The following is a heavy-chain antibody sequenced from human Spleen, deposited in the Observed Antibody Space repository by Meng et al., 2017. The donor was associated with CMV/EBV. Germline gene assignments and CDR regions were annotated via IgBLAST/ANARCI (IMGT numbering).Heavy chain of an antibody. D-gene: IGHD6-13*01. V-gene: IGHV4-4*07. Sequence: QESGPCLFKPSWNPSLTVLLSGGSLKSYQWGWLRQAGGKGMEWIGGIYSSGSTHHNPSLKSRVTMSGDTFKNQFSPKLSFVTAAETAVYYCAREPEGINWFDPWGQGTLVTVSS. J-gene: IGHJ5*02. CDR2: IYSSGST. CDR3: AREPEGINWFDP. CDR1: GGSLKSYQ.